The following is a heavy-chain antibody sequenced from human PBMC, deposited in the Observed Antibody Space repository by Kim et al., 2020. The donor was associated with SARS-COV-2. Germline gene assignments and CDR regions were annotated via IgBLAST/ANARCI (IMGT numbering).Heavy chain of an antibody. Sequence: SETLSLTCTVSGYSISSGYYWGWIRQPPGKGLEWIGSIYHSGSTYYNPSLKSRVTISVDTSKNQFSLKLSPVTAADTAVYYCARDPEQWAFDPWGQGTLVTVSS. CDR2: IYHSGST. D-gene: IGHD6-19*01. CDR3: ARDPEQWAFDP. CDR1: GYSISSGYY. J-gene: IGHJ5*02. V-gene: IGHV4-38-2*02.